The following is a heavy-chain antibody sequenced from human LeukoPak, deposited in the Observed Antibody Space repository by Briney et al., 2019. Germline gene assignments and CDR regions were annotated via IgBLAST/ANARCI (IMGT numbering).Heavy chain of an antibody. CDR3: ARDRLLGDGYNDYFDY. J-gene: IGHJ4*02. D-gene: IGHD5-24*01. Sequence: ASVKVSCKASGYTFTSYYMHWVRQAPGQGLEWMGVINPSGGTTTYAQKFQGRVTMTSDTSTCTVYMDLSSLRSEDTAVYYCARDRLLGDGYNDYFDYWGEGTLVTVSS. CDR1: GYTFTSYY. V-gene: IGHV1-46*01. CDR2: INPSGGTT.